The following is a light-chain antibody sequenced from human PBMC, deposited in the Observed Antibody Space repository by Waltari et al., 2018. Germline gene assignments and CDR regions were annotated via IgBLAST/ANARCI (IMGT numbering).Light chain of an antibody. J-gene: IGKJ5*01. CDR3: QHRSIWPPIT. CDR1: QNVSIF. V-gene: IGKV3-11*01. Sequence: EIVLTQSPATLSVSPGERATVSCRASQNVSIFLAWYQHKPGQAPRLIIYDVDNRATGIPPRFSGSGSGTDFTLTISRFESEDSAVYSCQHRSIWPPITFGQGTRLEIK. CDR2: DVD.